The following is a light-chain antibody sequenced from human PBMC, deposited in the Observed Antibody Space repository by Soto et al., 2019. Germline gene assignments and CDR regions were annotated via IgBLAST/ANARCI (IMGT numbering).Light chain of an antibody. CDR3: QQRSNWPAT. J-gene: IGKJ5*01. Sequence: TPSPGTLPFSPGERATLSCRASQSVSSYLAWYQQKPGQAPRLLIYDASNRATGIPARFSGSGSGTDFTLTISSLEPEDFAVYYCQQRSNWPATFGQGTRLENK. CDR2: DAS. V-gene: IGKV3-11*01. CDR1: QSVSSY.